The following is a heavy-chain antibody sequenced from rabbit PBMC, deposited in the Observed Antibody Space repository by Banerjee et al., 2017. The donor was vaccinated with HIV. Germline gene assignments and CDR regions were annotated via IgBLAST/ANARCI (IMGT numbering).Heavy chain of an antibody. CDR3: ARDRPKSSGYLFDL. V-gene: IGHV1S45*01. CDR2: IYSSSGST. J-gene: IGHJ4*01. Sequence: QEQLEESGGDLVKPEGSLTLTCTASGFSLSGSYWICWVRQAPGKGLELIACIYSSSGSTWYASWAKGRFTISKTSSTTVTLQMTSLTAADTATYFCARDRPKSSGYLFDLWGPGTLVTVS. D-gene: IGHD1-1*01. CDR1: GFSLSGSYW.